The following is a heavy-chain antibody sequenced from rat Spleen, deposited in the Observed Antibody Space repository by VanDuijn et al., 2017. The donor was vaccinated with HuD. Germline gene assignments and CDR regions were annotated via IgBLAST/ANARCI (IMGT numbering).Heavy chain of an antibody. V-gene: IGHV6-6*01. J-gene: IGHJ2*01. Sequence: EVQVLESGGGLVQPGNSLKLSCATSGFTFTTAWMYWYRHFPEKRLEWVARIKAKSNNYATDYTESVQGRFTISRDDSKSSIYLQMNNLKEEDTAIYYCASHYNSGYYFDYWGQGVMVTVSS. D-gene: IGHD4-3*01. CDR2: IKAKSNNYAT. CDR1: GFTFTTAW. CDR3: ASHYNSGYYFDY.